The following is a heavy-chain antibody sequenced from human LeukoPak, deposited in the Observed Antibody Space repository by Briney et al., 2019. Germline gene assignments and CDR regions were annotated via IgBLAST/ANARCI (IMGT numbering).Heavy chain of an antibody. CDR1: GFTFNNYA. D-gene: IGHD4-17*01. CDR3: AKGIARTVGAFDI. V-gene: IGHV3-23*01. J-gene: IGHJ3*02. Sequence: GGSLRLSCAASGFTFNNYAMTWVRQAPGKGLEWITAISGSGGSTYYADSVKGRFTISRDNSKNTLYLQMNSLRAEDTAVYNCAKGIARTVGAFDIWGQGTMVTVSS. CDR2: ISGSGGST.